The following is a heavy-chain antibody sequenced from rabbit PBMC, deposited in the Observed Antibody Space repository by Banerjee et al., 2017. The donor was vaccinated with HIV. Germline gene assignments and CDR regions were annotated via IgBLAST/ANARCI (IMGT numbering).Heavy chain of an antibody. V-gene: IGHV1S40*01. CDR3: ARDLAGVIGWNFNF. J-gene: IGHJ3*01. Sequence: QSLEESGGDLVKPGASLTLTCKAAGIDFSSYYYMCWVRQAPGRGLEWVACIYGGSSGTTYYASWAKGRFTISKTSSTTVTLQMTSLTAADTATYLCARDLAGVIGWNFNFWGQGTLVTVS. D-gene: IGHD4-1*01. CDR1: GIDFSSYYY. CDR2: IYGGSSGTT.